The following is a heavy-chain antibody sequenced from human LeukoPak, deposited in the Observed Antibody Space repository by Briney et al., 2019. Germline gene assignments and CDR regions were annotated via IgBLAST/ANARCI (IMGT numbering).Heavy chain of an antibody. CDR2: MNSNSGNT. CDR3: ARVLYDSSGYPTLNYMDV. J-gene: IGHJ6*03. V-gene: IGHV1-8*01. CDR1: GYTFTSYD. D-gene: IGHD3-22*01. Sequence: ASVKVSCKASGYTFTSYDINWVRQATGQGLEWMGWMNSNSGNTGYAQKFQGRVTMTRKTSISTAYMELSSLRSEDTAVYYCARVLYDSSGYPTLNYMDVWGKGTTVTVSS.